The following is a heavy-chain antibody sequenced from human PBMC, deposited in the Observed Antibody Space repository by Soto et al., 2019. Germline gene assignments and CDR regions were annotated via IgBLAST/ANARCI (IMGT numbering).Heavy chain of an antibody. CDR1: GGSISSSSYY. Sequence: PSETLSLTCTVSGGSISSSSYYWGWIRQPPGKGLEWIGSIYYSGSTYYKPSLKSRVTISVDTSKNQFSLKLSSVTAADTAVYYCARLVLSRAAAGYNWFDPWGQGTLVTVSS. CDR2: IYYSGST. CDR3: ARLVLSRAAAGYNWFDP. V-gene: IGHV4-39*01. D-gene: IGHD6-13*01. J-gene: IGHJ5*02.